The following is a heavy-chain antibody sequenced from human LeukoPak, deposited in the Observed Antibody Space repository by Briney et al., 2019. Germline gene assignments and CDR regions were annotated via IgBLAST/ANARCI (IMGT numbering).Heavy chain of an antibody. J-gene: IGHJ4*02. CDR3: AREGVYSNGPFDY. V-gene: IGHV3-30-3*01. D-gene: IGHD5-18*01. CDR2: ISHDGNNK. CDR1: GFTFSSYA. Sequence: GRSLRLSCAASGFTFSSYAMHWVRQAPGKGLEWVAVISHDGNNKYNADSVKGRFTISRDNSKNTLYLHTNSLRAEDTAVYYCAREGVYSNGPFDYWGQGTRVTVSS.